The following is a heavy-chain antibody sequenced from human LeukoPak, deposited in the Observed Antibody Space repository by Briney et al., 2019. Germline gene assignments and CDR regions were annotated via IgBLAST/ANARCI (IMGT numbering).Heavy chain of an antibody. D-gene: IGHD1-26*01. CDR3: AKSMGRGFGATGGNDAFDI. CDR1: GFTFSDYY. Sequence: GGSLRLSCAASGFTFSDYYMSWIRQAPGKGLEWVSAISGSGGSTYYADSVKGRFTISRDNSKNTLYLQMNSLRAEGTAVYYCAKSMGRGFGATGGNDAFDIWGQGTMVTVSS. J-gene: IGHJ3*02. V-gene: IGHV3-23*01. CDR2: ISGSGGST.